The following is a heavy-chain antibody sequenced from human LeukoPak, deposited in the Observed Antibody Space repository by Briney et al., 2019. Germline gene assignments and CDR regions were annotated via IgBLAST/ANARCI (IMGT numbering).Heavy chain of an antibody. D-gene: IGHD2-21*02. Sequence: SETLSLTCTVSGYSISSGYNWSWIRQPPGKGLEWIGEINHSRSTNYNPSLKSRVTISVDTSKNQFSLKLSSVTAADTAVYYCASIAYCGGDCYLGGWYFDLWGRGTLVTVSS. CDR1: GYSISSGYN. V-gene: IGHV4-38-2*02. CDR2: INHSRST. CDR3: ASIAYCGGDCYLGGWYFDL. J-gene: IGHJ2*01.